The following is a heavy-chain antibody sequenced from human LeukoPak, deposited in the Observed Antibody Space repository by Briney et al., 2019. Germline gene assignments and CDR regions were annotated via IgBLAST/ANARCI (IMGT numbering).Heavy chain of an antibody. CDR2: IVVGSGNT. D-gene: IGHD5-12*01. J-gene: IGHJ3*02. V-gene: IGHV1-58*01. Sequence: SVKVSCKASGFTFTSSAVQWVRQARGQRLEWIGWIVVGSGNTNYAQKFQERVTITRGMSTSTAYMELSSLRSEDTAVYYCAALSGNSHDAFDIWGQGTMVTVSS. CDR3: AALSGNSHDAFDI. CDR1: GFTFTSSA.